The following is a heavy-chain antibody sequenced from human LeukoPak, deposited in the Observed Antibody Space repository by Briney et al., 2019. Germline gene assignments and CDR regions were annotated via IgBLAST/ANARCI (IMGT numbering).Heavy chain of an antibody. J-gene: IGHJ4*02. Sequence: SESLSLTCPVSGGSISSYYRSWIRQPPGKGLEWIGSIDYNGRTNNNPSLKSRATKSVDTSKNQIALKLSFVTAADTASYYCAAGFWSTYPDYWGQGTLVTVSS. CDR3: AAGFWSTYPDY. D-gene: IGHD3-3*01. V-gene: IGHV4-59*01. CDR2: IDYNGRT. CDR1: GGSISSYY.